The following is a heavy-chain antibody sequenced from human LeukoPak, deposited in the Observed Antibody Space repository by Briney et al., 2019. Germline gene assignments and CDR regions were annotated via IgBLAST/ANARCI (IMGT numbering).Heavy chain of an antibody. CDR2: ISAYNGNT. D-gene: IGHD3-10*01. V-gene: IGHV1-18*01. Sequence: ASVKVSCKASGYTFTSCGISWVRQAPGQGLEWMGWISAYNGNTNYAQKLQGRVTMTTDTSTSTAYMELRSLRSDDTAVYYCARAGEYYYGSGSFDYWGQGTLVTVSS. J-gene: IGHJ4*02. CDR3: ARAGEYYYGSGSFDY. CDR1: GYTFTSCG.